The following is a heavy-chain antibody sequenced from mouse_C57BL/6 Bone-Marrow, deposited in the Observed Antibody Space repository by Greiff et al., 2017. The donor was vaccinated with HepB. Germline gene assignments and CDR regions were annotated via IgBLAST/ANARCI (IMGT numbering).Heavy chain of an antibody. CDR2: INPGSGGT. CDR1: GYAFTNYL. D-gene: IGHD2-1*01. J-gene: IGHJ4*01. Sequence: ESGAELVRPGTSVKVSCKASGYAFTNYLIEWVKQRPGQGLEWIGVINPGSGGTNYNEKFKGKATLTADKSSSTAYMQLSSLTSEDSAVYFCARREGYGNYGEGAMDYWGQGTSVTVSS. V-gene: IGHV1-54*01. CDR3: ARREGYGNYGEGAMDY.